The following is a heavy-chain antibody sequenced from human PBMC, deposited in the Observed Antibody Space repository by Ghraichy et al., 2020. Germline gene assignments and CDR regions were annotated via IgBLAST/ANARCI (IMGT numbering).Heavy chain of an antibody. CDR1: GHTISSGTYF. D-gene: IGHD4-11*01. Sequence: SQTLSLTRSVSGHTISSGTYFWNWIRQPAGKGLQGIGRISARGTTNYTPSLKSRLTFSMDTSKNQFSLKLSSVTAADTAVYYCARAGSSNFDPVDRWGQGTLVTVSS. V-gene: IGHV4-61*02. CDR3: ARAGSSNFDPVDR. CDR2: ISARGTT. J-gene: IGHJ5*02.